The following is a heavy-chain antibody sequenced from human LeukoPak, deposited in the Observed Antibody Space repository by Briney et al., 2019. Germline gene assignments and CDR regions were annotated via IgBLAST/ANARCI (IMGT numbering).Heavy chain of an antibody. CDR2: IFHSGSS. V-gene: IGHV4-30-2*01. CDR3: ARELWFVNAPGSWFDP. Sequence: SETLSITCAVSGDSISSGDYSWSWIRQPSGKGLEWIGYIFHSGSSYYNPSLKSRVTISVDKSKNQFSLRLTSVTAADTAVYYCARELWFVNAPGSWFDPWGQGTLVTVSS. J-gene: IGHJ5*02. D-gene: IGHD3-10*01. CDR1: GDSISSGDYS.